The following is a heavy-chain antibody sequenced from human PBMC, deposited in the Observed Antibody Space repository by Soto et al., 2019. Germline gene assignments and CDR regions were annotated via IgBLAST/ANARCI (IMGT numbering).Heavy chain of an antibody. V-gene: IGHV4-39*01. J-gene: IGHJ4*02. CDR3: ARHLSDSGYGLNY. D-gene: IGHD5-12*01. CDR2: IYSSGST. Sequence: SETLSLTCTVSGASISSSDYYWAWIRQSPGKGLEWIGSIYSSGSTSYSPSLKSGVTISIDTSKNQFSLKLYSVTAADTAVYYWARHLSDSGYGLNYWGRGALVTVSS. CDR1: GASISSSDYY.